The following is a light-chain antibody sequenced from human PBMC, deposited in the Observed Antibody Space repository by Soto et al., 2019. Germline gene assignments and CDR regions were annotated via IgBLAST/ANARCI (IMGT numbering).Light chain of an antibody. CDR3: QQLNSYA. CDR2: AAS. J-gene: IGKJ4*01. V-gene: IGKV1-9*01. Sequence: IQLTQSPSSLFASVGDRVTITCRASQGTSSYLAWYQQKPGKAPKLLIYAASTLQSGVPPRFSGSGSGTDFTLTISSLQTEDFATYYCQQLNSYAFGGGTKVDIK. CDR1: QGTSSY.